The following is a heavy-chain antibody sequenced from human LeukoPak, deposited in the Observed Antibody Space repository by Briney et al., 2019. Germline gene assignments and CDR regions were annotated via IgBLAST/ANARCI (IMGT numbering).Heavy chain of an antibody. CDR1: GGSISSYY. Sequence: PSQTLSLTCTVSGGSISSYYWSWIRQPPGKGLEWIGYIYYSGSTNYNPSLKSRVTISVDTSKNQFSLKLSSVTAADTAVYYCARSVPAAGLFYYYYYGMDVWGQGTTVTVSS. D-gene: IGHD6-13*01. CDR3: ARSVPAAGLFYYYYYGMDV. J-gene: IGHJ6*02. V-gene: IGHV4-59*01. CDR2: IYYSGST.